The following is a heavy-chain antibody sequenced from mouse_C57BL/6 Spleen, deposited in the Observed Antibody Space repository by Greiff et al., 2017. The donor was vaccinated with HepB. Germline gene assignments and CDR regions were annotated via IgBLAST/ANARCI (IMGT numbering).Heavy chain of an antibody. V-gene: IGHV1-64*01. CDR1: GYTFTSYW. J-gene: IGHJ2*01. CDR3: ARPLGGHVDN. Sequence: QVQLKQSGAELVKPGASVKLSCKASGYTFTSYWMHWVKQRPGHGLEWIGMIHPNSGSTNYNEKFKSKDTLTVDKSSSTAYMQLSSLTSEDSAVYYCARPLGGHVDNLDQGTTLTVAS. CDR2: IHPNSGST.